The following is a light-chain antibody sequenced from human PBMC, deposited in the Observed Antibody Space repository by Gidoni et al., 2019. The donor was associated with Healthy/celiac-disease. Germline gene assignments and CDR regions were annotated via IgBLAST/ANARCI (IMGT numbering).Light chain of an antibody. CDR1: QRVLYSSNNKNY. V-gene: IGKV4-1*01. CDR3: QQYYSTPPWT. CDR2: WAS. J-gene: IGKJ1*01. Sequence: DIVMTQSPDSLAVSLGERATINCKSSQRVLYSSNNKNYLAWYQQKPGQPPKLLIYWASTRESGVPDRFSGSGSGTDFTLTISSLQAEDVAVYYCQQYYSTPPWTFXQXTKVEIK.